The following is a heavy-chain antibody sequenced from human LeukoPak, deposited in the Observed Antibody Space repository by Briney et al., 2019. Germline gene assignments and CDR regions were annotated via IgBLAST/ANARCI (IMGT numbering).Heavy chain of an antibody. V-gene: IGHV4-59*08. CDR3: ARLEGAAAGTLGY. Sequence: SETLSLTCTASGGSISSYYWSWIRQPPGKGLEWIGYIYYSGSTNYNPSLKSRVTISVDTSKNQFSLKLSSVTAADTAVYYCARLEGAAAGTLGYWGQGTLVTVSS. CDR1: GGSISSYY. J-gene: IGHJ4*02. CDR2: IYYSGST. D-gene: IGHD6-13*01.